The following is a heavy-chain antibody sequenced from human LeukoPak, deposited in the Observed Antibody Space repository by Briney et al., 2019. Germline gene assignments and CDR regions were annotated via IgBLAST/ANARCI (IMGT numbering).Heavy chain of an antibody. Sequence: PGGSLRLSCAASGFTFSNAWMSWVRQAPGKGLEWVGRIKSKTDGGTADYAAPVKGRFTISRDDSKNTLYLQMNSLKTEDTAVYYCTTDRQWLVFDYWGQGTLVTVSS. D-gene: IGHD6-19*01. CDR2: IKSKTDGGTA. CDR3: TTDRQWLVFDY. V-gene: IGHV3-15*01. CDR1: GFTFSNAW. J-gene: IGHJ4*02.